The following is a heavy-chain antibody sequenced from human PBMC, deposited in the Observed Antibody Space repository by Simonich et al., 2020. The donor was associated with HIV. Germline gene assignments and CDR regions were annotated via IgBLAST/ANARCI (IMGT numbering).Heavy chain of an antibody. J-gene: IGHJ4*02. CDR3: ARGFYQRLYYFDY. CDR1: VGSFSGYY. CDR2: INHSGST. D-gene: IGHD2-2*01. Sequence: QVQLQQWGAGLLKPSETLSLTCAVYVGSFSGYYWSWIRQPPGTGLEWIGEINHSGSTNYNTSLKSRVTISVDTSKNQFSLKLSSVTAADTAVYYCARGFYQRLYYFDYWGQGTLVTVSS. V-gene: IGHV4-34*01.